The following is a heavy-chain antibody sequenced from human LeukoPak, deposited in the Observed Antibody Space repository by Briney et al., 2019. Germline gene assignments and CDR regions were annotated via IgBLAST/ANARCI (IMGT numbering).Heavy chain of an antibody. J-gene: IGHJ4*02. CDR1: GFTFRSYW. CDR2: VIRDGSFT. Sequence: GGSLRLSCAASGFTFRSYWMHWVRQAPGKGLEWVSRVIRDGSFTNYADSVKGRFTISRGNAKNTLYLQMSSLRAEDTAVYFCVRDGDDLNFDYWGQGSLVTVSS. V-gene: IGHV3-74*01. CDR3: VRDGDDLNFDY. D-gene: IGHD7-27*01.